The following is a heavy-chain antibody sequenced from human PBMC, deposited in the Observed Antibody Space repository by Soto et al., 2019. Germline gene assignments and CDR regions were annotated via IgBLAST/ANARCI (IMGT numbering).Heavy chain of an antibody. Sequence: GGSLRLSCAASGFTFSSYSMNWVRQAPGKGLEWVSYISSSSSTIYYADSVKGRFTISRDNAKNSLYLQMNSLRAEDTAVYYCARGMQQLVRNYYYYMDVWGKGTTVTVSS. V-gene: IGHV3-48*01. CDR1: GFTFSSYS. CDR2: ISSSSSTI. J-gene: IGHJ6*03. D-gene: IGHD6-13*01. CDR3: ARGMQQLVRNYYYYMDV.